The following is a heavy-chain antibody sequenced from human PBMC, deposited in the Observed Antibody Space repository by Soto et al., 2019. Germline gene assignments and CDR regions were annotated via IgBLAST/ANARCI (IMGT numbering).Heavy chain of an antibody. J-gene: IGHJ5*02. CDR2: ISSSSSYI. D-gene: IGHD1-26*01. Sequence: PGGSLSLSCAASGFPFSSYSMNWVRQAPGKGLEWVSSISSSSSYIYYADSVKGRFTISRDNAKNSLYLQMNSLRAEDTAVYYCARDIVGATSPWGQGTLVTVSS. CDR3: ARDIVGATSP. V-gene: IGHV3-21*01. CDR1: GFPFSSYS.